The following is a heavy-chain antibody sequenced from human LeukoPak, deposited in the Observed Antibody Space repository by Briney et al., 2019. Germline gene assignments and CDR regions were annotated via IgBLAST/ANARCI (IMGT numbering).Heavy chain of an antibody. CDR2: IKSKTDGGTT. D-gene: IGHD3-10*01. CDR3: TTLLWFVESTQYFDY. V-gene: IGHV3-15*01. Sequence: PGGSLRLSCAASGFTFSNAWMSWVRQPPGKVLEWVGRIKSKTDGGTTDYAAPVKGRFTISRDDSKNTLYLQMNSLKTEDTAVYYCTTLLWFVESTQYFDYWGQGTLVTVSS. J-gene: IGHJ4*02. CDR1: GFTFSNAW.